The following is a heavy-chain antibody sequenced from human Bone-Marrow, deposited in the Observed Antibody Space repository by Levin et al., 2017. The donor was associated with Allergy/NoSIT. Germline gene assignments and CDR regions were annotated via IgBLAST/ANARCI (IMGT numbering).Heavy chain of an antibody. J-gene: IGHJ5*02. Sequence: LGESLKISCKASGSTFSSFAISWLRQAPGQRPEWMGGLIPLFGSTKYAQKFQDRVTMSADELTFTAYLELTSLTSDDTAVYYCAKGQGEYNLLWRDWLDTWGQGTLVTVSS. D-gene: IGHD1-1*01. CDR1: GSTFSSFA. V-gene: IGHV1-69*01. CDR2: LIPLFGST. CDR3: AKGQGEYNLLWRDWLDT.